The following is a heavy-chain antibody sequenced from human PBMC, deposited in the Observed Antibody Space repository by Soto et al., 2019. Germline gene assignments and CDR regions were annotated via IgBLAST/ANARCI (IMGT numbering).Heavy chain of an antibody. CDR2: INHSGST. CDR3: ARGGYYGSGSHYVDY. J-gene: IGHJ4*02. Sequence: SESTSLTSAAYGGCLYVSLCGWFRQHPGKGLEWIGEINHSGSTNYNPSLKGRVTISVDTSKNQFSLKLSSVTAADTAVYYCARGGYYGSGSHYVDYWGQGTLVTGSS. D-gene: IGHD3-10*01. V-gene: IGHV4-34*01. CDR1: GGCLYVSL.